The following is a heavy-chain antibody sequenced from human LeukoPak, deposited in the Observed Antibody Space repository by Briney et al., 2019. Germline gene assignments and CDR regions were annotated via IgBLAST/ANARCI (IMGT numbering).Heavy chain of an antibody. CDR3: ARGDVYFDY. V-gene: IGHV6-1*01. Sequence: SQTLSLTCAISGDSVSSNSAAWNWIRQSPSRGLEWLGRTYYKSKWYNNYAVSMKSRITIIPDTSKNQFSLQLSSVTPEDTAPYYCARGDVYFDYWGQGTLVTVSS. J-gene: IGHJ4*02. CDR1: GDSVSSNSAA. CDR2: TYYKSKWYN.